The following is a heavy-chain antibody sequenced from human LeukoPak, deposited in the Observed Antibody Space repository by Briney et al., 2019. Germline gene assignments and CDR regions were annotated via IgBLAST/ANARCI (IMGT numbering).Heavy chain of an antibody. CDR1: GFTFSDYG. D-gene: IGHD3-10*01. CDR2: ISTSGSSA. Sequence: GGSLRLSCAASGFTFSDYGMHWVRQAPGKGLEWVAYISTSGSSAYYTDSVQGRFTISRDNAKNSLYLQMNTLRAEDTAAYYCARDKGDYYYYYMDVWGKGTTVTVSS. J-gene: IGHJ6*03. V-gene: IGHV3-48*01. CDR3: ARDKGDYYYYYMDV.